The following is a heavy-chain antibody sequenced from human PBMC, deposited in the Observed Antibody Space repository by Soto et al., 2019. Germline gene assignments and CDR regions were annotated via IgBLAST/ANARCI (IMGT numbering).Heavy chain of an antibody. J-gene: IGHJ6*02. V-gene: IGHV3-48*03. D-gene: IGHD3-10*01. CDR2: ISSSGSTI. CDR1: GFIFSDYE. Sequence: GGSLRLSCAASGFIFSDYEMNWVRQAPGKGLEWVSYISSSGSTIYYADSVKGRFTISRDNAKNSLYLQMNSLRAEDTAVYYCARDPGYYYYGMDVWGQGTTVTVSS. CDR3: ARDPGYYYYGMDV.